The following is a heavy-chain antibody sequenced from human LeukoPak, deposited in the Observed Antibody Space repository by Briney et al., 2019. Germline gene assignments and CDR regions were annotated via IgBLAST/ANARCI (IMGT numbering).Heavy chain of an antibody. V-gene: IGHV3-53*01. D-gene: IGHD1-7*01. CDR2: IYSGGNT. J-gene: IGHJ4*02. Sequence: GGSLRLSCAASGFTFSSYWMHWVRQAPGKGLVWVSVIYSGGNTYYADSVKGRFTVSRDNSKNTLYLQMNSLRAEDTAVYYCATSEWELHSDYWGQGTLVTVSS. CDR3: ATSEWELHSDY. CDR1: GFTFSSYW.